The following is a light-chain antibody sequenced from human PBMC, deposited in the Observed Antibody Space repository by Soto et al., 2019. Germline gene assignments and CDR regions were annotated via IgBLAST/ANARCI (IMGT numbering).Light chain of an antibody. CDR3: SSDTGSFNHV. Sequence: QSALTQPPSASGSPGQSVTISCTGTSSDVGGYNYVSWYQQHPGKAPKLMIYEVSKRPSGVPYRFSASKSGNTASLTVSGLQAEDEADYYCSSDTGSFNHVFGTGTKLTVL. J-gene: IGLJ1*01. CDR2: EVS. V-gene: IGLV2-8*01. CDR1: SSDVGGYNY.